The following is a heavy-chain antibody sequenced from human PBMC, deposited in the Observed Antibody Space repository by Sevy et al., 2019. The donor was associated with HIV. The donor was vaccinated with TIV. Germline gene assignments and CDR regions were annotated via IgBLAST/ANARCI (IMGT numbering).Heavy chain of an antibody. CDR2: IKSKTDGGTI. J-gene: IGHJ6*02. Sequence: GGSLRLSCAASGFTFSNAWMSWVRQAPGKGLEWVGRIKSKTDGGTIDYAAPLKGRFTISRDDSKNTLYLQMNSLKTEDTAVYYCTTDRIIVLVVTDGMDVWGQGTTVTVSS. CDR1: GFTFSNAW. V-gene: IGHV3-15*01. CDR3: TTDRIIVLVVTDGMDV. D-gene: IGHD2-8*02.